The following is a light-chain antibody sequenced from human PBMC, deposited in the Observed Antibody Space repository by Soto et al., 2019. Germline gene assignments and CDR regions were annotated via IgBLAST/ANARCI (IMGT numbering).Light chain of an antibody. CDR3: QQSHSSPLT. V-gene: IGKV1-39*01. CDR1: QSIGPY. CDR2: VAS. Sequence: DIQMTQSPSSLSASVGDRVIITCRASQSIGPYLSWYQQKPGKPPSLLIYVASALEGGVPSRFSGSGSVTDFTLTISSLQPEDFATYFCQQSHSSPLTFGQGTKVEI. J-gene: IGKJ1*01.